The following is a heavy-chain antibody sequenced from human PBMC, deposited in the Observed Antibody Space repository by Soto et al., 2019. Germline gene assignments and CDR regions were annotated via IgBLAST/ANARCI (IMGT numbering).Heavy chain of an antibody. CDR3: ARDGVRGVIITCYFDY. J-gene: IGHJ4*02. D-gene: IGHD3-10*01. V-gene: IGHV3-30-3*01. Sequence: GGSLRLSCAASGFTFSSYAMHWVRQAPGKGLEWVAVISYDGSNKYYADSVKGRFTISRDNSKNTLYLQMNSLRAEDTAVYYCARDGVRGVIITCYFDYWGQGTLVTVSS. CDR2: ISYDGSNK. CDR1: GFTFSSYA.